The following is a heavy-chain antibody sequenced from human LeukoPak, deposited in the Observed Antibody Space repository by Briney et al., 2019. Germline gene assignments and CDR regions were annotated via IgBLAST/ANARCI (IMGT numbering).Heavy chain of an antibody. V-gene: IGHV1-2*02. D-gene: IGHD3-10*01. Sequence: RASVKVSCKASGYTFTGYYMHWVRQAPGQGLEWMGWINPNSGGTNYAQKFQGRVTMTRDTSISTAYMELSRLRSDDTAVYYCARNIYRVRGVTKLNWFDPWGQGTLVTVSS. CDR1: GYTFTGYY. CDR3: ARNIYRVRGVTKLNWFDP. CDR2: INPNSGGT. J-gene: IGHJ5*02.